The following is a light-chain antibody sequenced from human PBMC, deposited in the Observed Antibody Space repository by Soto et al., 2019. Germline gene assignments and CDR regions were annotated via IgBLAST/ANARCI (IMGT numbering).Light chain of an antibody. J-gene: IGKJ1*01. CDR3: KPYNGT. V-gene: IGKV1-5*03. CDR2: KAS. CDR1: QSISSW. Sequence: DIQMTQSPSTLSASVGDRVTITCRASQSISSWLAWYQQKPGKAPKLLIYKASSLESGVPSRFSGSGSGTEFTLTISSLQPADFATYYCKPYNGTFGQGTKVEIK.